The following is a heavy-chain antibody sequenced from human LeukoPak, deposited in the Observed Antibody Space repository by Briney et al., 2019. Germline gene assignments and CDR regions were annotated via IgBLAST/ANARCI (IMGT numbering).Heavy chain of an antibody. V-gene: IGHV4-39*01. CDR1: VGSLISSIYY. D-gene: IGHD6-19*01. J-gene: IGHJ4*02. Sequence: SGTLSLTCTVSVGSLISSIYYWGWTRQPPGKGLEWLGSIYYSGSASYNPYLKCRVAISVDTSKTQFSLKLSSVTAADTAVYYCARRYSYSSLPDYWGQGTLVTVSS. CDR3: ARRYSYSSLPDY. CDR2: IYYSGSA.